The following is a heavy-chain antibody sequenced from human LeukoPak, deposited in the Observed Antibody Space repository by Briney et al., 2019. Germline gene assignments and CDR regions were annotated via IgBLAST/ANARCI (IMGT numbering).Heavy chain of an antibody. CDR2: IYYGGST. D-gene: IGHD3-3*02. CDR3: ARAPFPYYFDY. J-gene: IGHJ4*02. V-gene: IGHV4-59*11. Sequence: SETLSLTCSVAGASISSHYWSWIRQPPGKGLEWIGYIYYGGSTNYNPSLKSRVTISVDTSKNQFSLKLSSVTAADTAVYYCARAPFPYYFDYWGQGTLVTVSS. CDR1: GASISSHY.